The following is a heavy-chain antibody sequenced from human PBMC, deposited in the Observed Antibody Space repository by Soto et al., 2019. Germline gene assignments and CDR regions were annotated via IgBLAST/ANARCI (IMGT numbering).Heavy chain of an antibody. CDR3: ARGKAYYYESSGYPVY. D-gene: IGHD3-22*01. J-gene: IGHJ4*02. CDR2: IYYSGST. V-gene: IGHV4-31*03. CDR1: GGSISSGGYY. Sequence: SETLSLTCTVSGGSISSGGYYWRWIRQHPGKGLEWIGYIYYSGSTYYNPSLKSRVTISVDTSKNQFSLKLSSVTAADTAVYYCARGKAYYYESSGYPVYWGQGTLLTVST.